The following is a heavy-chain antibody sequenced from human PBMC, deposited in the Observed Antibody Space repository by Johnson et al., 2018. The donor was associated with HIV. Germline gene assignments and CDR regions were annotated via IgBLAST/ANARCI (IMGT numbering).Heavy chain of an antibody. CDR1: GFTFSSYA. V-gene: IGHV3-30*04. CDR2: ISYDGSNK. J-gene: IGHJ3*02. CDR3: AREQELIGERAFDI. Sequence: QVQLVESGGGLVQPGGSLRLSCAASGFTFSSYAMHWVRQAPGKGLEWVAVISYDGSNKYYADSVKGRFTISRDNAKNTLYLQMNSLRVEDTAVYYCAREQELIGERAFDIWGQGTMVTVSS. D-gene: IGHD6-13*01.